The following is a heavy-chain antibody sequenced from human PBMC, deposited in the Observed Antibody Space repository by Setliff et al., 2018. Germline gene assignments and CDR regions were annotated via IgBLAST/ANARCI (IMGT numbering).Heavy chain of an antibody. CDR3: ARLGSARYDSSGYYPDNWFDP. V-gene: IGHV4-39*01. Sequence: PSETLSLTCTVSGGSISSSSYYWGWIRQPPGKGLEWMGSIYYSGSTYYNPSLKSRVTISVDTSKNQFSLKLSSVTAADTAVYYCARLGSARYDSSGYYPDNWFDPWGQGTLVTVSS. J-gene: IGHJ5*02. CDR1: GGSISSSSYY. D-gene: IGHD3-22*01. CDR2: IYYSGST.